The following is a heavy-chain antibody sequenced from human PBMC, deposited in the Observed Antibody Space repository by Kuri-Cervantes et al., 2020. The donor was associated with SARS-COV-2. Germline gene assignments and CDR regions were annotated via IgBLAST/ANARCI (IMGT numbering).Heavy chain of an antibody. D-gene: IGHD3-16*01. CDR1: GYMFTNFW. J-gene: IGHJ4*02. CDR2: IYPSDSDT. CDR3: GRHEGLFMLGGVSRTDPYFDY. Sequence: GESPKIPFEISGYMFTNFWIGWVRQMPGKGLEWMGIIYPSDSDTIYSASFQAKVTISVDTSIRNAYLQWSSLKASDRAMYYCGRHEGLFMLGGVSRTDPYFDYWGQGTQVTVSS. V-gene: IGHV5-51*01.